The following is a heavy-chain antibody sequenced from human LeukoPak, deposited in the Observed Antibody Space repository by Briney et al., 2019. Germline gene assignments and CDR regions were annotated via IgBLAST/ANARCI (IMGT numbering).Heavy chain of an antibody. CDR3: ARVRYCDY. J-gene: IGHJ4*02. CDR2: IYSDGRST. Sequence: GGSVSLFCAASGFTFSSYLMQWARHARGEGLVCVSRIYSDGRSTNYADSVKDRFTSSRDNAKNTLYLQMNRLRAEDTAVYYCARVRYCDYWGQGTLVTVSS. CDR1: GFTFSSYL. V-gene: IGHV3-74*01. D-gene: IGHD1-14*01.